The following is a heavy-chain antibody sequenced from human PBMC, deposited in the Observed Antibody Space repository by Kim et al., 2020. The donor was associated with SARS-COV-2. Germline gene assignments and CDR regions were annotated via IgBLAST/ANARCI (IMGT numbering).Heavy chain of an antibody. CDR1: GGSISSSSYY. CDR3: ARSFLWFGELLPPSWCSFYCDY. Sequence: SETLSLTCTVSGGSISSSSYYWGWIRQPPGKGLEWIGSIYYSGSTYYNPSLKSRVTISVDTSNNQFSLKLSSVTAADTAVYYCARSFLWFGELLPPSWCSFYCDYWGQGTLVTVSS. CDR2: IYYSGST. J-gene: IGHJ4*02. D-gene: IGHD3-10*01. V-gene: IGHV4-39*01.